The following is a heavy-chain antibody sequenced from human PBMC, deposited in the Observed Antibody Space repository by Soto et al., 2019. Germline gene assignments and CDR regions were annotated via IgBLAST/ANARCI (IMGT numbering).Heavy chain of an antibody. Sequence: QVQLQESGPGLVKPSQTLSLTCTVSGGSISSGGYYWSWIRQHPGKGLEWIGYIYYSGSTYYNPSLKSRVTTSVDTSKNQFSLKLSSVTAADTAVYYCARDRPGDCTNGVCYTHAFDIWGQGTMVTVSS. D-gene: IGHD2-8*01. V-gene: IGHV4-31*03. J-gene: IGHJ3*02. CDR1: GGSISSGGYY. CDR2: IYYSGST. CDR3: ARDRPGDCTNGVCYTHAFDI.